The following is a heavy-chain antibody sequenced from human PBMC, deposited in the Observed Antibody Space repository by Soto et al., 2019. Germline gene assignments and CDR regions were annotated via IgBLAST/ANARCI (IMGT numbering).Heavy chain of an antibody. D-gene: IGHD6-13*01. CDR1: GFTFGDYA. J-gene: IGHJ4*02. V-gene: IGHV3-49*03. CDR3: THTNPYSSSFDY. Sequence: GGSLRLSCTASGFTFGDYAMSWFRQAPGKGLEWVGFIRSKAYGGTTEYAASVKGRFTISRDDSKSIAYLQMNSLKTEDTAVYYCTHTNPYSSSFDYWGQGTLVTVSS. CDR2: IRSKAYGGTT.